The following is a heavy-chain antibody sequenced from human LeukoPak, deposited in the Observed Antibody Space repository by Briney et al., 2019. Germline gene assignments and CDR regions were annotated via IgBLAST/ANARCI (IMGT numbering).Heavy chain of an antibody. CDR3: TTASSGWHQDY. D-gene: IGHD6-19*01. CDR1: GFTFSNAW. Sequence: GGSLRLSCAASGFTFSNAWMSWVRQAPGKGLEWVGRIKSKTEGGTTDYAAPVKGRFTISRDESKNTLYLQMNSLKTEDTAVYYCTTASSGWHQDYWGQGTLVTVSS. V-gene: IGHV3-15*01. J-gene: IGHJ4*02. CDR2: IKSKTEGGTT.